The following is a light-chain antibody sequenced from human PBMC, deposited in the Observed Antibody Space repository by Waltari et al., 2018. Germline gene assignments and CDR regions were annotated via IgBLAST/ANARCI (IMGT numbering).Light chain of an antibody. CDR3: QQRSNWPPT. CDR1: QSVSSY. Sequence: EIVLTQSPATLSLSPGERATLSCRASQSVSSYLAWYQQKPGQAPRRLIYDASNRATGIPAMFSGSGSVTDLTLTIISLEPEDVAVYYCQQRSNWPPTFGQGTKVEIK. V-gene: IGKV3-11*01. CDR2: DAS. J-gene: IGKJ1*01.